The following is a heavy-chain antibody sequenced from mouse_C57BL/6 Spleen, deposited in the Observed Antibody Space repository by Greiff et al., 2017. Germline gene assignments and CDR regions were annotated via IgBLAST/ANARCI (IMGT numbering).Heavy chain of an antibody. CDR2: IDPSDSYT. CDR1: GYTFTSYW. V-gene: IGHV1-69*01. Sequence: VQLQQPGAELVMPGASVKLSCKASGYTFTSYWMHWVKQRPGQGLEWIGEIDPSDSYTNYNQKFKGKSTLTVDKSSSTAYRQLSSLTSEDSAVYYCARGHSNFWWFDVWGTGTTVTVSS. J-gene: IGHJ1*03. D-gene: IGHD2-5*01. CDR3: ARGHSNFWWFDV.